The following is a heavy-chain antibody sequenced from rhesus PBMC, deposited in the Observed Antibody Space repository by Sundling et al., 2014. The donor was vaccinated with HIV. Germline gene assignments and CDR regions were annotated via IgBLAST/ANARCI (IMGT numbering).Heavy chain of an antibody. CDR3: ARDRIAAGRYYGLDS. CDR2: IYGSGTNI. V-gene: IGHV4-169*02. J-gene: IGHJ6*01. CDR1: GGSLSGNY. Sequence: QVQLQESGPGLVKPSETLSLTCTVSGGSLSGNYWSWIRQAPGKGLEWIGYIYGSGTNIYYNRSLKSRVTLSVDTSRDQLSLKLTSVTAADTALYYCARDRIAAGRYYGLDSWGQGVVVTVSS. D-gene: IGHD6-13*01.